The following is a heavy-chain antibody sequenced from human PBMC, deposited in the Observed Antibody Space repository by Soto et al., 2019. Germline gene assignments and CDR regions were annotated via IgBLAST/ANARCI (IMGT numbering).Heavy chain of an antibody. Sequence: PGGSLRLSCAASGFTFDDYAMHWVRQAPGKGLEWVSGISWNSGSIGYADSVKGRFTISRDNAKNSLYLQMNSLRAEDTALYYCAKDIGLGYSGSYGDAFDIWGQGTMVTVSS. V-gene: IGHV3-9*01. J-gene: IGHJ3*02. D-gene: IGHD1-26*01. CDR1: GFTFDDYA. CDR2: ISWNSGSI. CDR3: AKDIGLGYSGSYGDAFDI.